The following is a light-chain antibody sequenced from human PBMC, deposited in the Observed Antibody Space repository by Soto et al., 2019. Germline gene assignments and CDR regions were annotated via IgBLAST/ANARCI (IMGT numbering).Light chain of an antibody. CDR3: QHYGSPLT. V-gene: IGKV3-20*01. Sequence: EIVLTQSPDTLSLSPGGRATLSCRASQSVRSSYLAWYQQRPGQAPRLLIFGASFRATGIPDRFSGSGSGTDFTLTISRLEPEDFAVYYCQHYGSPLTFGGGTKVEIK. J-gene: IGKJ4*01. CDR2: GAS. CDR1: QSVRSSY.